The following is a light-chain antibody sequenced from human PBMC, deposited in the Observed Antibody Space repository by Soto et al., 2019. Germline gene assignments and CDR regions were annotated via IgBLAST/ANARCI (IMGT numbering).Light chain of an antibody. CDR2: DVN. J-gene: IGLJ2*01. V-gene: IGLV2-14*03. CDR3: SSYTSSSTLYVV. CDR1: SSDVGDYKY. Sequence: QSVLTQPASVSGSPGQSITIACTGISSDVGDYKYVSWYQHHPGKAPKLMIYDVNNRPSGVSNRFSGSKSGNTASLTISGLQAEDEANNYCSSYTSSSTLYVVFGGGTKLTVL.